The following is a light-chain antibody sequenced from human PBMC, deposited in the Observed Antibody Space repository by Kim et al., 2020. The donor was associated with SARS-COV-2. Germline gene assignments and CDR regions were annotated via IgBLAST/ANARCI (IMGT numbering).Light chain of an antibody. CDR1: QGIDKY. CDR2: GAS. J-gene: IGKJ5*01. V-gene: IGKV1-16*01. Sequence: DIQMTQSPSSLSASVGDRVTITCRASQGIDKYLVWFQQKPGKAPRSLIYGASTLQNGVPSRFSGSGSGTEFILTINNLQPEDFATYYCQHYNNVPFSFGQGTRLEIK. CDR3: QHYNNVPFS.